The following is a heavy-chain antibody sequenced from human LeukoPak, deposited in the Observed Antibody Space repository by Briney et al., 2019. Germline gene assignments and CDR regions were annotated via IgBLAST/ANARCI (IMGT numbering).Heavy chain of an antibody. D-gene: IGHD4-17*01. J-gene: IGHJ4*02. CDR3: ARVTVHRGFDY. CDR2: ISSSGSTI. Sequence: GGSLRLSCAASGFTFSSYGMNWVRQAPGKGLEWVSYISSSGSTIYYADSVKGRFTISRDNAKNSLYLQMNSLRAEDTAVYYCARVTVHRGFDYWGQGTLVTVSS. V-gene: IGHV3-48*03. CDR1: GFTFSSYG.